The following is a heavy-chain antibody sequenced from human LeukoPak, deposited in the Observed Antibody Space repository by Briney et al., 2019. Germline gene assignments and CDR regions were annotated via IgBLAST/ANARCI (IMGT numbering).Heavy chain of an antibody. D-gene: IGHD6-6*01. CDR3: ATRSSTLAAARCFDD. CDR1: GESFSAYF. CDR2: IDHRGSS. V-gene: IGHV4-34*01. J-gene: IGHJ4*03. Sequence: PSETLSLTCAVPGESFSAYFWSWIRQVPGKGLEWIGEIDHRGSSNYNPPPKSRATVSVDTSKNHFSLSLTSVTAADTAVYYCATRSSTLAAARCFDDWGQGTVVTVSS.